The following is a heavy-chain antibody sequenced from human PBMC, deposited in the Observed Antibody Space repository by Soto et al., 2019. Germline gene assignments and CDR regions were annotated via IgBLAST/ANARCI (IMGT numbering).Heavy chain of an antibody. CDR1: GGTFSSYA. CDR2: IIPIFGTA. Sequence: GASVKVSCKASGGTFSSYAISWVRQAPGQGLEWMGGIIPIFGTANYAQKFQGRVTITADESTSTAYMELSSLRSEDTAVYYCANSTYYRPFVYWGQGTLVTVSS. V-gene: IGHV1-69*13. J-gene: IGHJ4*02. D-gene: IGHD3-10*01. CDR3: ANSTYYRPFVY.